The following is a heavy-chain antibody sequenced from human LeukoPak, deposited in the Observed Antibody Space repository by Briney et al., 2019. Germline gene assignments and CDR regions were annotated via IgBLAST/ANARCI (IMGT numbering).Heavy chain of an antibody. J-gene: IGHJ5*02. D-gene: IGHD2/OR15-2a*01. CDR2: INGRGDNT. V-gene: IGHV3-23*01. Sequence: PGGSLRLSCAASGVIISSYAMSWVRQAPGKRLEWVSAINGRGDNTYYADFVKGRFTISRDNSKSTVYLQMNSLRTEDTAVYYCAKDRVSPGFNWFDTWGQGTLVTVSS. CDR3: AKDRVSPGFNWFDT. CDR1: GVIISSYA.